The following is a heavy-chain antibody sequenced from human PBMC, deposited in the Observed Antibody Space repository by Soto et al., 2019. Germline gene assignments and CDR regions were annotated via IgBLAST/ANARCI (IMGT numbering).Heavy chain of an antibody. CDR3: ARSYYYDSSGYHEYFQH. V-gene: IGHV1-69*01. CDR2: IIPIFGTA. D-gene: IGHD3-22*01. Sequence: QVQLVQSGAEVKKPGSSVKVSCKASGGTFSSYAISWVRQAPGQGLEWMGGIIPIFGTANYAQKFQGRLTITADESTSTAYMELSSLRSEDTAVYYCARSYYYDSSGYHEYFQHWGQGTLVTVSS. CDR1: GGTFSSYA. J-gene: IGHJ1*01.